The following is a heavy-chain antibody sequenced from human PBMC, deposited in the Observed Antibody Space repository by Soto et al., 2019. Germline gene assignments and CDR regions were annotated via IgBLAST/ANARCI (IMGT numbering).Heavy chain of an antibody. V-gene: IGHV3-30*18. CDR3: AQDEGVGGTLGLFDY. J-gene: IGHJ4*02. CDR1: GFDFTYYA. CDR2: MSSDGSKI. D-gene: IGHD1-26*01. Sequence: QVQLVESGGGAVQPGASLRLSCVAPGFDFTYYAMHWVRQAPGKGLESVAVMSSDGSKIHHTDSVKGRFTISRDNSKNTLYLQMNSLRKEDTAVYFCAQDEGVGGTLGLFDYWGQGTLVSVSS.